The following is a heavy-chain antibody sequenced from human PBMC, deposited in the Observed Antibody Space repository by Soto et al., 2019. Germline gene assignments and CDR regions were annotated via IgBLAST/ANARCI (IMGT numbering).Heavy chain of an antibody. V-gene: IGHV3-23*01. Sequence: EVQLLESGGGLVQPGGSLRLSCAASGFTFSSYAMSWVRQAPGKGLEWVSAISGSGGSTYYADSVKGRFTISRDNSKNTLYLQMNSLRAEDTAVYYCASLDSSGWSRSTWGQGTLVTVSS. D-gene: IGHD6-19*01. J-gene: IGHJ5*02. CDR1: GFTFSSYA. CDR2: ISGSGGST. CDR3: ASLDSSGWSRST.